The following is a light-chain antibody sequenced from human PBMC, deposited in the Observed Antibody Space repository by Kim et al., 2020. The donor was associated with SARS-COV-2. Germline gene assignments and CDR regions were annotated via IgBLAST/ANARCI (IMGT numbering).Light chain of an antibody. Sequence: TLPLSPGERATHSCRASQSVSTYLAWYQQKPGQAPRLLIYDASNRATGIPARFSGSGSGTDFTLTISSLEPEDFAVYYWQQRSDYTFGQGTKLEI. CDR3: QQRSDYT. CDR1: QSVSTY. J-gene: IGKJ2*01. V-gene: IGKV3-11*01. CDR2: DAS.